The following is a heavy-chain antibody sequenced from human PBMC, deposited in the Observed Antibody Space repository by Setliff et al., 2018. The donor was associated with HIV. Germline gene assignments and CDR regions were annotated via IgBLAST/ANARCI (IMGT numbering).Heavy chain of an antibody. Sequence: SETLSLTCTVSGGSISSGDYFLSWIRQAPGKGLEWIGCIYYSGSTYYNPSLKSRVTISVDTSKNQFSLKLSSVTAADTAVYYCASLNCYDSSGYYPHWGQGTLVTVSS. CDR1: GGSISSGDYF. V-gene: IGHV4-30-4*08. D-gene: IGHD3-22*01. CDR3: ASLNCYDSSGYYPH. CDR2: IYYSGST. J-gene: IGHJ4*02.